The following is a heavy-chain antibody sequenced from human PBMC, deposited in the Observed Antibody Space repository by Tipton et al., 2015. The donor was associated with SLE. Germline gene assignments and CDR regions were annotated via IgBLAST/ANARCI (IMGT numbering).Heavy chain of an antibody. J-gene: IGHJ4*02. CDR2: IYYSGST. V-gene: IGHV4-59*11. CDR1: DGSISSHY. Sequence: TLSLTCTVSDGSISSHYWSWIRQPPGKGLEWIGYIYYSGSTNYNPSLKSRVTISVDTSKNQFSLKLSSVTAADTAVYYCARGFDYWGQGTLVTVSS. CDR3: ARGFDY.